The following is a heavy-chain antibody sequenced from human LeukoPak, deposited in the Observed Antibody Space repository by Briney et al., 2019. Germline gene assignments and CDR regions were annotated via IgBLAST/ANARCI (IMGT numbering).Heavy chain of an antibody. CDR1: GFTFSSHW. CDR3: ARDLSGIAGYTYGRGIDY. CDR2: IKKDGSEK. J-gene: IGHJ4*02. V-gene: IGHV3-7*01. Sequence: PGGSLRLSCAASGFTFSSHWMSWVRQAPGKGLEWVANIKKDGSEKYYVDAVKGRFTISRDNAKTSLYLQMNSLRGEDTAVYYCARDLSGIAGYTYGRGIDYWGQGTLVTASS. D-gene: IGHD5-18*01.